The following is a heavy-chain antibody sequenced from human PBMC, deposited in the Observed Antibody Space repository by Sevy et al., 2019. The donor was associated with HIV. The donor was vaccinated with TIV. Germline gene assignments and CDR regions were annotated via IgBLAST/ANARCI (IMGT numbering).Heavy chain of an antibody. D-gene: IGHD6-13*01. CDR2: ISSSSSYI. J-gene: IGHJ4*02. CDR3: ARDPWTAAAGTRYFDY. CDR1: GFTFSSYS. V-gene: IGHV3-21*01. Sequence: GGSLRLSCAASGFTFSSYSMNWVRQAPGKGLEWVSSISSSSSYIYYADSVKGRFTISRDNAKNSLYLQMNSLRAEDTAVYYCARDPWTAAAGTRYFDYWGQGTLVTVSS.